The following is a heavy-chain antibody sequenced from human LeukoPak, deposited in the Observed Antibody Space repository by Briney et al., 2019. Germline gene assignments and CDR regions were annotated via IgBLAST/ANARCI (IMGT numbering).Heavy chain of an antibody. CDR1: EGTFSSYA. V-gene: IGHV1-69*05. CDR2: IIPIFGTA. J-gene: IGHJ4*02. Sequence: SVKVSCKASEGTFSSYAISWVGQAPGQGLEWMGRIIPIFGTANYAQKFQGGVTITTDESTSTAYMELSSLRSEDTAVYYCARAHYYGSGSYYIPNWGQGTLVTVSS. D-gene: IGHD3-10*01. CDR3: ARAHYYGSGSYYIPN.